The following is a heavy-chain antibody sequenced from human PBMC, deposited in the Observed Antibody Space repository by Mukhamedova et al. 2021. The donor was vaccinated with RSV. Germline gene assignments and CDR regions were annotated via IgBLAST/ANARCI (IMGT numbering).Heavy chain of an antibody. V-gene: IGHV1-69*02. CDR2: GIA. CDR3: ARSYYIVADAFDI. J-gene: IGHJ3*02. Sequence: GIANYAQKFQGRVSITADKSTSTAYMELSSLRSEDTAVYYCARSYYIVADAFDIWGQGTMVTVSS. D-gene: IGHD3-10*01.